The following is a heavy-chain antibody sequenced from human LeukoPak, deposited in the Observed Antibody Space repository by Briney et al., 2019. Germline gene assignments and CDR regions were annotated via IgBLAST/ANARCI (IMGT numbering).Heavy chain of an antibody. J-gene: IGHJ4*02. D-gene: IGHD2-21*02. CDR3: AKASCGGDCYYFDY. CDR1: GFTFSSYG. V-gene: IGHV3-30*18. Sequence: GSLRLSCAASGFTFSSYGMHWVRQAPGKGLEWAAVISYDGSNKYYADSVKGRFTISRDNSKNTLYLQMNSLRAEDTAVYYCAKASCGGDCYYFDYWGQGTLVTVSS. CDR2: ISYDGSNK.